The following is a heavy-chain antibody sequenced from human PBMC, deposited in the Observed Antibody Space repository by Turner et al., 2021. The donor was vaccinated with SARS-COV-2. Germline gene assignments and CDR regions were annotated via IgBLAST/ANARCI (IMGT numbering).Heavy chain of an antibody. J-gene: IGHJ4*02. CDR2: IYSGGST. Sequence: EVQLVESGGGLVQPGGSLILPCAASGFTVSSNYMSWVRQAPGKGLEWVSVIYSGGSTYYADSVKGRFTISRHNSKNTLYLQMNSLRAEDTAVYYCASSSGYSGSWYLKHWGQGTLVTVSS. V-gene: IGHV3-53*04. CDR3: ASSSGYSGSWYLKH. CDR1: GFTVSSNY. D-gene: IGHD6-13*01.